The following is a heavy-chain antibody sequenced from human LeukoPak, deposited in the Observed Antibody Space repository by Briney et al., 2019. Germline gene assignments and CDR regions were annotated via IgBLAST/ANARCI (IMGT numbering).Heavy chain of an antibody. J-gene: IGHJ4*02. D-gene: IGHD3-22*01. Sequence: GASVKVSCKASGGTFSSYTISWVRQAPGQGLEWMGRIIPILGIANYAQKFQGRVTITADKSTSTAYMELSSLRSEDTAVYYCAGEGNLDDSSGYYYYFDYWGQGTLVTVSS. CDR1: GGTFSSYT. CDR3: AGEGNLDDSSGYYYYFDY. V-gene: IGHV1-69*04. CDR2: IIPILGIA.